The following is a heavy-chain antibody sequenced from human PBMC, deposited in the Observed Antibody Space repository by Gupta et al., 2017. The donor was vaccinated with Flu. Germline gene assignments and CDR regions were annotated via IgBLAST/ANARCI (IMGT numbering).Heavy chain of an antibody. Sequence: PPGKGLEWIGSLYYGGSTYKNPSLKSRVTISVDTSKNEFSLKMSSVTAADTAVYYCARSITMTVVVISNPFDNWGQGTLVTVSS. CDR2: LYYGGST. CDR3: ARSITMTVVVISNPFDN. V-gene: IGHV4-39*01. J-gene: IGHJ4*02. D-gene: IGHD3-22*01.